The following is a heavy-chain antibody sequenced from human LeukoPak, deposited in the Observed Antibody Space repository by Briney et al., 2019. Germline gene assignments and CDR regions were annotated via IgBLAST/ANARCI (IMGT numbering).Heavy chain of an antibody. CDR1: GGSINYYY. V-gene: IGHV4-59*01. J-gene: IGHJ4*02. D-gene: IGHD7-27*01. Sequence: KPSETLSLTCTVSGGSINYYYWMWIRQPPGKGLEWIGYIYYSGGTHYNPSLKSRVTMLVDTSKNQFSLKLTAVTAADTAVYYCARNSMGTSDYWGQGTLVTVSS. CDR3: ARNSMGTSDY. CDR2: IYYSGGT.